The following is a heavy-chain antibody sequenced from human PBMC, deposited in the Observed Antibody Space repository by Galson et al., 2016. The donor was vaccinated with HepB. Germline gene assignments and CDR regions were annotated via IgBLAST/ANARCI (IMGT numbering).Heavy chain of an antibody. J-gene: IGHJ4*02. CDR1: GFTFSDYY. CDR3: TTGHCRTSGCYGDY. D-gene: IGHD2-2*01. CDR2: IKSKTDGETT. Sequence: SLRLSCAASGFTFSDYYMDWIRQAPGKGPEWVGRIKSKTDGETTDYAAPVKGRVTISRDDSKNTLSLQMNSLKTEDTAVYYCTTGHCRTSGCYGDYWGQGTLVTVSS. V-gene: IGHV3-15*01.